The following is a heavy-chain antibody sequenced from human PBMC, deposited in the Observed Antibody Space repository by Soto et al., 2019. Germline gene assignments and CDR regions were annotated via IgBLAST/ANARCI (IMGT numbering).Heavy chain of an antibody. CDR3: ARRIVATETFTY. J-gene: IGHJ4*02. D-gene: IGHD5-12*01. V-gene: IGHV4-59*08. Sequence: SETLSLTCTVSGGSISSYYWSWIRQPPGRGLEWIGFIYYAGSTKYNPSLSSRVTISVDTSKNQFSLTVTSVTAADTAVYYCARRIVATETFTYWGQGTLVTVSS. CDR2: IYYAGST. CDR1: GGSISSYY.